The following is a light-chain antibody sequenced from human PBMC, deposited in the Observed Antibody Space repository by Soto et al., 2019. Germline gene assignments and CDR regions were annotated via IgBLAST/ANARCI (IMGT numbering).Light chain of an antibody. V-gene: IGKV1-39*01. CDR2: AAS. CDR1: HTITRY. Sequence: DIQMTQSPSSLSASVGDRVTITCRASHTITRYLNWYQQKSGQAPKLLINAASTLRSGVPSRFSGSGSGTDFTLTIDSLKPEASATSYCQQSYNSPFNFGPGTKVDIK. J-gene: IGKJ3*01. CDR3: QQSYNSPFN.